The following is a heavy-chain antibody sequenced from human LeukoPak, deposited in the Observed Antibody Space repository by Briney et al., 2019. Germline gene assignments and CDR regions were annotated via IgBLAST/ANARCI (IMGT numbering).Heavy chain of an antibody. CDR1: GGSISSYY. V-gene: IGHV4-59*01. D-gene: IGHD6-6*01. Sequence: PSETLSLTCTVSGGSISSYYWSWIRQPPGKGLEWIGYIYYSGSTNYNPSLKSRVTVSVDTSKNQFSLKLSSVTAADTAVYYCARVKGAAPHQYYFDYWGQGTLVTVSS. CDR2: IYYSGST. CDR3: ARVKGAAPHQYYFDY. J-gene: IGHJ4*02.